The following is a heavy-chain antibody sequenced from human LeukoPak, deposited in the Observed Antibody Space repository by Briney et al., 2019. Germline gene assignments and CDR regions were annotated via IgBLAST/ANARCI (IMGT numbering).Heavy chain of an antibody. CDR3: ARSFYDFLNGPYEEAFDM. D-gene: IGHD3-3*01. J-gene: IGHJ3*02. Sequence: GGSLRLSCAASGLSFSDYYMNWIRQAPGKGLEWVSYIRSSATYTDYAESVKGRFTVSRDNAKNSLYLQMISLRAEDTAVYYCARSFYDFLNGPYEEAFDMWGQGTMVTVSS. CDR1: GLSFSDYY. V-gene: IGHV3-11*03. CDR2: IRSSATYT.